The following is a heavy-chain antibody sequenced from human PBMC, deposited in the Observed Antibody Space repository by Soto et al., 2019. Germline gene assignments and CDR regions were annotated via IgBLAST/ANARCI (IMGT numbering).Heavy chain of an antibody. CDR2: ISANSSYI. D-gene: IGHD2-15*01. CDR1: GFIFSDYS. V-gene: IGHV3-21*01. CDR3: ARGAADRRGGSCYSTCSFDF. Sequence: VQLVESGGGLVKPGGSLRLSCSAFGFIFSDYSINWVRQAPGKGLEWVSTISANSSYIYYTDSVKGRFIISRDNAKNSLSLQMNGLRVEDTAVYYCARGAADRRGGSCYSTCSFDFWGQGALVTVSS. J-gene: IGHJ4*02.